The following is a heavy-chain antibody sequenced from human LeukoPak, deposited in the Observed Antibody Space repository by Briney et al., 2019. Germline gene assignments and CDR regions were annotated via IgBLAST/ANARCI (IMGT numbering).Heavy chain of an antibody. Sequence: GGSLRLSCAASGFTVSSNYMSWVRQAPGKGLEWVSVIYSGGSTYYADSVKGRFTISRDNSKNTLYLQMNSLRAEDTAVYYCAKDPYSYGLNYFDYWGQGTLVTVSS. J-gene: IGHJ4*02. CDR1: GFTVSSNY. CDR2: IYSGGST. CDR3: AKDPYSYGLNYFDY. V-gene: IGHV3-66*02. D-gene: IGHD5-18*01.